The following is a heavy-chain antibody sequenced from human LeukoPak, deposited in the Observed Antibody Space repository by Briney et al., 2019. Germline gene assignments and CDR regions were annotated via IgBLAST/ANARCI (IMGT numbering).Heavy chain of an antibody. CDR2: ICPDGPVT. Sequence: PGGSLRLSRAASGFTFSIYCMHWVRQAPGKGPMWVSRICPDGPVTNYADSVRARFSISRDNARNTVYLQMNSLRAEDTAIYYCVRDFRSADYWGQGTLVTVSS. CDR1: GFTFSIYC. J-gene: IGHJ4*02. V-gene: IGHV3-74*01. CDR3: VRDFRSADY.